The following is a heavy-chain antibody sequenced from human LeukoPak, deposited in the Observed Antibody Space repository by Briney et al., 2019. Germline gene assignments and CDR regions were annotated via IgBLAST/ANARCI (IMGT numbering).Heavy chain of an antibody. Sequence: GGSLRLSCAASGFTFSSYGMHWVRQAPGKGLEWVAFIRYDGSNKYYADSVKGRFTISRDNSKNTLHLQMNSLRAEDTAVYYCAKKVRWFGESLAYWGQGTLVTVSS. CDR1: GFTFSSYG. CDR3: AKKVRWFGESLAY. V-gene: IGHV3-30*02. CDR2: IRYDGSNK. D-gene: IGHD3-10*01. J-gene: IGHJ4*02.